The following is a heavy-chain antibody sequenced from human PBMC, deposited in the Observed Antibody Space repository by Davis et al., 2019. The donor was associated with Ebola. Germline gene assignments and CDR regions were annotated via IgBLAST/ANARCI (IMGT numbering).Heavy chain of an antibody. D-gene: IGHD3-22*01. CDR1: GYSISSGFY. CDR2: IYHSGST. Sequence: SETLSLTCTVSGYSISSGFYWAWIRQPPGKGLEWIGSIYHSGSTHYNPSLKSRVTISLDTSENRFSLRLSSVTAADTAVYYCAREAYYYDSSGYHRGGFDYWGQGTLVTVSS. CDR3: AREAYYYDSSGYHRGGFDY. V-gene: IGHV4-38-2*02. J-gene: IGHJ4*02.